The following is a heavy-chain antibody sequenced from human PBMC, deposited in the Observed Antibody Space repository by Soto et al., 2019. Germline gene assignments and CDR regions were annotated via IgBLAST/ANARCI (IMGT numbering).Heavy chain of an antibody. CDR3: AKDKDWSGVYGMDV. J-gene: IGHJ6*02. CDR1: GFSFSSYA. Sequence: GRSLRLSCAASGFSFSSYAMNWVRQAPGQGLERFTTINGGSTRYYAGSVKGRFTLSRDNCKNPLSLQFHSLRAEDTAVYYCAKDKDWSGVYGMDVWGQGTTVTVSS. D-gene: IGHD3-3*01. CDR2: INGGSTR. V-gene: IGHV3-23*01.